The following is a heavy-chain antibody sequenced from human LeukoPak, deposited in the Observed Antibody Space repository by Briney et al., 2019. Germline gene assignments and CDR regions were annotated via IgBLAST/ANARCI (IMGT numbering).Heavy chain of an antibody. V-gene: IGHV3-11*01. J-gene: IGHJ4*02. D-gene: IGHD3-22*01. Sequence: LSLTCAVYGGSFSGYYWSWIRQAPGKGLEWVSYISSSGSTIYYADSVKGRFTISRDNAKNSLYLQMNSLRAEDTAVYYCARHNYYDSSGYVDYWGQGTLVTVSS. CDR3: ARHNYYDSSGYVDY. CDR2: ISSSGSTI. CDR1: GGSFSGYY.